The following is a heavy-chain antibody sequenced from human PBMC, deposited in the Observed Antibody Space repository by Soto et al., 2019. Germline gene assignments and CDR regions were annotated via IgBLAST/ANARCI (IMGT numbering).Heavy chain of an antibody. V-gene: IGHV1-69*02. CDR1: GGTFNRET. CDR3: ARGGKLGGDLDV. Sequence: QAQLVQSGAEVKKPGSSVKVSCKASGGTFNRETFSWVRQAPGQGLQWMGRIIPVLDVTKYPQNFQGRVTVTADTSTSTVYLALSGLGSDDTAVYYCARGGKLGGDLDVWGKGTPVIVSS. CDR2: IIPVLDVT. J-gene: IGHJ6*04. D-gene: IGHD3-10*01.